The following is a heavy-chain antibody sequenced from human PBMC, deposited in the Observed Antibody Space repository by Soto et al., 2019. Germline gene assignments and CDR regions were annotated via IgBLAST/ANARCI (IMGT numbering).Heavy chain of an antibody. CDR2: VSTSGRIT. CDR1: GFIFSEYT. V-gene: IGHV3-64D*06. J-gene: IGHJ4*02. D-gene: IGHD2-15*01. CDR3: VKQAHGLDGVAFDY. Sequence: EVQLVESGGGLVQPGGSLRLSCSASGFIFSEYTIYWVRQAPGKGLEAISAVSTSGRITYYADSVKDRFTISRDNSKNTLFLQMGRLRPEDTAIYYCVKQAHGLDGVAFDYWGQGTQVTVAS.